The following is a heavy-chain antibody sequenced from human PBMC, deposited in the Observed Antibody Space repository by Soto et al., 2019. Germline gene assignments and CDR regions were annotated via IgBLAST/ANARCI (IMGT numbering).Heavy chain of an antibody. V-gene: IGHV1-58*01. D-gene: IGHD1-20*01. Sequence: SVKGSCKASGFTFTSSAVQWVRQARGQRLEWIGWIVVGSGNTNYAQKFQERVTITRDMSTSTAYMELSSLRSEDTAVYYCAAERNWNQYAFDIWGQGTMVTVSS. J-gene: IGHJ3*02. CDR1: GFTFTSSA. CDR2: IVVGSGNT. CDR3: AAERNWNQYAFDI.